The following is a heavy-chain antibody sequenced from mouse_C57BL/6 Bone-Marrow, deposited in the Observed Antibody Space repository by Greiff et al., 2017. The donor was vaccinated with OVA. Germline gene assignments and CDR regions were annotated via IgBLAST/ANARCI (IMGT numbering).Heavy chain of an antibody. D-gene: IGHD4-1*01. Sequence: LVESGAELARPGASVKLSCKASGYTFTSYGISWVKQRTGQGLEWIGEIYPRSGNTYYNEKFKGKATLTADKSSSTAYMELRSLTSEDSAVYFCALTGAWFAYWGQGTLVTVSA. CDR1: GYTFTSYG. V-gene: IGHV1-81*01. CDR3: ALTGAWFAY. CDR2: IYPRSGNT. J-gene: IGHJ3*01.